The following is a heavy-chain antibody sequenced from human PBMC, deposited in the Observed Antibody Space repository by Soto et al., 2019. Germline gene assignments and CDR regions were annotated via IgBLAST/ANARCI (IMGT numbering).Heavy chain of an antibody. V-gene: IGHV1-18*01. Sequence: GASVKVSCKASGYTFTSYGISWVRQAPGQGLEWMGWISAYNGNTNYAQKLQGRVTMTTDTSTSTAYMELRSLRSDDTAVYYCARDYEVVGAFYGMDVWGQGTTVTVSS. CDR1: GYTFTSYG. J-gene: IGHJ6*02. D-gene: IGHD1-26*01. CDR2: ISAYNGNT. CDR3: ARDYEVVGAFYGMDV.